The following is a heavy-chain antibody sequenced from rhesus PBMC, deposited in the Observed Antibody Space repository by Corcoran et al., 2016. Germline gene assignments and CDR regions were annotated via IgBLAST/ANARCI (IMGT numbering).Heavy chain of an antibody. V-gene: IGHV4S11*01. Sequence: QVQLQELGPGLVKPLETLSLTCAVSGGSISSDYWSWIRQPPGKRLEWFGYLYGSGTSSNYNPSLKSRVTLSVATSKNQFSLKLSSVTAADTAVYYCARGPSNSWWDYWGQGVLVTVSS. D-gene: IGHD1-1*01. CDR3: ARGPSNSWWDY. CDR1: GGSISSDY. J-gene: IGHJ4*01. CDR2: LYGSGTSS.